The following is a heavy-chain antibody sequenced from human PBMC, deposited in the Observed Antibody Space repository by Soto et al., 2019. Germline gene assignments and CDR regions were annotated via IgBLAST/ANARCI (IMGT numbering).Heavy chain of an antibody. Sequence: GGSLRLSCAASGFTFSTYGMNWVRQAPGKGLEWVSAISGSGGLTYGADSVKGRFTISRDNSKNTLYLQMSSLRAEDTAVYYCARDLLRYFDWLLSDYYYGMDVWGQGTTVTVSS. D-gene: IGHD3-9*01. J-gene: IGHJ6*02. CDR2: ISGSGGLT. CDR1: GFTFSTYG. V-gene: IGHV3-23*01. CDR3: ARDLLRYFDWLLSDYYYGMDV.